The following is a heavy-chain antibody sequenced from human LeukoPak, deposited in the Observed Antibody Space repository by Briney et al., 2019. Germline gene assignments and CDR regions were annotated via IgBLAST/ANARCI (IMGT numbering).Heavy chain of an antibody. CDR1: GFTFDDNG. CDR2: INWNGGST. J-gene: IGHJ1*01. CDR3: ANPPSTIDSWH. D-gene: IGHD4/OR15-4a*01. Sequence: GGSLRLSCAASGFTFDDNGMAWVRQAPGKGLEWVSDINWNGGSTGYADSVKGRFTISRDNAKNSLYLQMNSLRAEDTAVYYCANPPSTIDSWHWGQGTLVTVSS. V-gene: IGHV3-20*04.